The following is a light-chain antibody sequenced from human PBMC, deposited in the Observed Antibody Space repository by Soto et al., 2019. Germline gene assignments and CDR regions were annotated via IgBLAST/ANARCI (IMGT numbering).Light chain of an antibody. V-gene: IGLV2-8*01. CDR3: CSYADNTDYV. CDR2: EVT. CDR1: SSDVGAYNY. Sequence: QSALTQPPAASGSLGQSVTISCTRTSSDVGAYNYVSWYQQHPGKAPKLMIYEVTRRPSGVPDRFSGSTSGNTASLNVSGLQAEDEADYYFCSYADNTDYVFGTGTKVTVL. J-gene: IGLJ1*01.